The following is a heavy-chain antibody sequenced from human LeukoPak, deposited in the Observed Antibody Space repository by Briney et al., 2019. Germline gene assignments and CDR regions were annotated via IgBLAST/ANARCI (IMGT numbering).Heavy chain of an antibody. D-gene: IGHD3-10*01. CDR1: GFTFSSYG. Sequence: GGSLRLSCAASGFTFSSYGMHWVRQAPGKGLEWVAVIWYDGSNKYYADSVKGRFTISRDNSKNTLYLQMNSLRAEDTAVYYCAKDGEYYGSGSYNYWGQGTLVTVSS. CDR2: IWYDGSNK. V-gene: IGHV3-33*06. J-gene: IGHJ4*02. CDR3: AKDGEYYGSGSYNY.